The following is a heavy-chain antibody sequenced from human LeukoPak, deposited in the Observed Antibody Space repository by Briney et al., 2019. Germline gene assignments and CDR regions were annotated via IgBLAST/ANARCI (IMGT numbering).Heavy chain of an antibody. J-gene: IGHJ4*02. V-gene: IGHV3-49*04. CDR2: IRSKAYGGTT. CDR1: GFTFGDYA. Sequence: GGSLTLSCTASGFTFGDYAMSWVRQAPAQGQGWVGFIRSKAYGGTTEYAASVKGRFTISRDDSKTIAYLQMHSLKTEHTAVYYCTMQQLHWGQGTLVTVSS. CDR3: TMQQLH. D-gene: IGHD6-13*01.